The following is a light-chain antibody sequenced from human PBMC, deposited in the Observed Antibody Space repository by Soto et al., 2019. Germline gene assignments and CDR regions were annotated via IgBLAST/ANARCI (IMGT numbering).Light chain of an antibody. J-gene: IGLJ1*01. V-gene: IGLV2-14*01. CDR3: SSYTSSSIDDV. Sequence: QSVLTQPASVSGSPGQSITISCTGTSSDVGGYNYVSWYQQHPCKAPKLMIYEVSNRPSGVSNRFSGSKSGNTASLTISGLQAEDEADYYCSSYTSSSIDDVFGTGTKLTVL. CDR1: SSDVGGYNY. CDR2: EVS.